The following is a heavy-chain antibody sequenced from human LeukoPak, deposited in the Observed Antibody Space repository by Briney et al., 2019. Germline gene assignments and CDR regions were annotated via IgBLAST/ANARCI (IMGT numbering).Heavy chain of an antibody. CDR1: GFSISSGYY. J-gene: IGHJ4*02. CDR3: ARTASYYDNYYLDY. Sequence: KPSETLSLTGTVSGFSISSGYYWGWIRQPPGKGLEWIGSIYHSGSTYYNPSLKSRVTISVDTSKNQFSLKLSSVTAADTAVYYCARTASYYDNYYLDYWGQGTLVTVSS. CDR2: IYHSGST. D-gene: IGHD3-10*01. V-gene: IGHV4-38-2*02.